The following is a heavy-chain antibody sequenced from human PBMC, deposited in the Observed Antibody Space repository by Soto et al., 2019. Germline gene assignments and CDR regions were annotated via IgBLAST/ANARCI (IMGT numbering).Heavy chain of an antibody. Sequence: QVQLVQSGAEVKKPGSSVKVSCKSSGGTFSSYAISWVRQAPGQGLEWMGGIIPIFGTANYAQKFQGRVTITADESTSTAYMELSSLRSADKDVYYCARDQPPGSWYDYGGQGTLVTVSS. CDR1: GGTFSSYA. CDR3: ARDQPPGSWYDY. V-gene: IGHV1-69*01. J-gene: IGHJ4*02. D-gene: IGHD6-13*01. CDR2: IIPIFGTA.